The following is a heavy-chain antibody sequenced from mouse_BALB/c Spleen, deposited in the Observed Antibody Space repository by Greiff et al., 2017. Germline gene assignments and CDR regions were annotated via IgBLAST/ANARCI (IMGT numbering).Heavy chain of an antibody. V-gene: IGHV2-9*02. CDR3: AREGDYDGGNAMDY. Sequence: QVQLKESGPGLVAPSQSLSITCTVSGFSLTSYGVHWVRQPPGKGLEWLGVIWAGGSTNYNSALMSRLSISKDNSKSQVFLKMNSLQTDDTAMYYCAREGDYDGGNAMDYWGQGTSVTVSS. CDR2: IWAGGST. CDR1: GFSLTSYG. J-gene: IGHJ4*01. D-gene: IGHD2-4*01.